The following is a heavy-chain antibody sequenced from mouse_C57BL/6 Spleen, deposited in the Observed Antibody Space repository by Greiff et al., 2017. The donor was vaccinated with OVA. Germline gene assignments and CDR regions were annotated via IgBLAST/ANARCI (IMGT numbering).Heavy chain of an antibody. Sequence: EVMLVESGGGLVQPKGSLKLSCAASGFSFNTYAMNWVRQAPGKGLEWVARIRSKSNNYATYYADSVKDRFTISRDDSESMLYLQMNNLKTEDTAMYYCVRGYGNYEGFAYWGQGTLVTVSA. CDR3: VRGYGNYEGFAY. CDR2: IRSKSNNYAT. CDR1: GFSFNTYA. D-gene: IGHD2-1*01. V-gene: IGHV10-1*01. J-gene: IGHJ3*01.